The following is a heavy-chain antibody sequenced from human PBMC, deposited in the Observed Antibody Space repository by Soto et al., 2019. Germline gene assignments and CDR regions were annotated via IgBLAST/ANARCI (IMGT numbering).Heavy chain of an antibody. D-gene: IGHD3-3*01. CDR2: ISCYNGKT. J-gene: IGHJ6*02. Sequence: ASVKVSCKTSGYSFTACGISWVRQAPGQGLEWMGWISCYNGKTKYAQKVQGRVTMTTDTSTSTAYMEVRRLRSDDTAIYYCARDAPPPELRFLEWHNYDYNGMDVWGQGTTVTVSS. V-gene: IGHV1-18*01. CDR1: GYSFTACG. CDR3: ARDAPPPELRFLEWHNYDYNGMDV.